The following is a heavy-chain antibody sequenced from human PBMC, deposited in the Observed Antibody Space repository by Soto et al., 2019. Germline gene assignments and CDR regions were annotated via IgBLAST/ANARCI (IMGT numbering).Heavy chain of an antibody. CDR1: GGTFSSYA. CDR3: ARKRKIVDLWSGYYYYYYYGMDV. Sequence: GASVKVSCKASGGTFSSYAISWVRQAPGQGLEWMGGIIPIFGTANYAQKFQGRVTITADESTSTAYMELSSLRSEDTAVYYCARKRKIVDLWSGYYYYYYYGMDVWGQGTTVTVSS. D-gene: IGHD3-3*01. V-gene: IGHV1-69*13. CDR2: IIPIFGTA. J-gene: IGHJ6*02.